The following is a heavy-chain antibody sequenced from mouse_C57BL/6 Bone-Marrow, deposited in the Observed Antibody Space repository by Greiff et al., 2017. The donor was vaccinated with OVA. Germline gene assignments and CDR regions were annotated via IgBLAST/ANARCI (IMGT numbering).Heavy chain of an antibody. J-gene: IGHJ4*01. CDR2: ISSGGSYI. D-gene: IGHD2-5*01. Sequence: EVQLVESGGDLVKPGGSLKLSCAASGFTFSSYGMSWVRQTPDKRLEWVATISSGGSYIYYPDSVKGRFTLSRDNAKNTLYLQMSSLKSEDTAMYYCARHGSNYYAMDYWGQGTSVTVSS. CDR3: ARHGSNYYAMDY. V-gene: IGHV5-6*01. CDR1: GFTFSSYG.